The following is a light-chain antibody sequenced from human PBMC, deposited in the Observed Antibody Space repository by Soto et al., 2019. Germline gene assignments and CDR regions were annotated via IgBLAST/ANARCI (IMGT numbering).Light chain of an antibody. Sequence: QSALTQPASVSGSPGQSITISCTGTSSDVAGYNYVSWYQQHPGKAPKLMIFDVSNRPSGVSNRFSGSKSGNTASLTISGLQAEDEADYYCSSYTSGSTRVFGTGTKLTVL. CDR3: SSYTSGSTRV. CDR1: SSDVAGYNY. J-gene: IGLJ1*01. V-gene: IGLV2-14*01. CDR2: DVS.